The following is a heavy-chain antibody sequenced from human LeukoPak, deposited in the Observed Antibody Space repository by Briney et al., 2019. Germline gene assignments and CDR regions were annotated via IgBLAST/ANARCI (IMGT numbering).Heavy chain of an antibody. V-gene: IGHV1-2*02. CDR2: INLNSGGT. D-gene: IGHD6-13*01. Sequence: ASVKVSCKASGYIFTDYYMHWVRQAPGQGLEWMGWINLNSGGTNYAQKFQGRVTLTRDTSINTAYMELSRLRSDDTAEYYCAAWAGGNAAVALFDYWGHGSLVAVSP. CDR1: GYIFTDYY. J-gene: IGHJ4*01. CDR3: AAWAGGNAAVALFDY.